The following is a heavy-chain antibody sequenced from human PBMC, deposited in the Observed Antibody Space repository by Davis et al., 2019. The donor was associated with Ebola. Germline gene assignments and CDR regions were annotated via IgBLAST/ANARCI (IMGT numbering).Heavy chain of an antibody. D-gene: IGHD6-6*01. CDR1: GYTFTNYY. CDR2: INPNSGGT. Sequence: ASAMVSCNASGYTFTNYYMHWVRQAPGQGLEWMGRINPNSGGTNYAQKLQGRVTMTTDTSTNTAYMELRSLISDDTAVYYCARGRYPTSSLDYWGQGTLVTVSS. J-gene: IGHJ4*02. CDR3: ARGRYPTSSLDY. V-gene: IGHV1-2*06.